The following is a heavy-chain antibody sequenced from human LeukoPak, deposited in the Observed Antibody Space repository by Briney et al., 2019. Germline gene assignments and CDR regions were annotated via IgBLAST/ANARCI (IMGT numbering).Heavy chain of an antibody. CDR2: ISSSSSYI. D-gene: IGHD3-16*01. Sequence: GSLRLSCAASGFTFSSYSMNWVRQAPGKGLEWVSSISSSSSYINYADSVKGRFTISRDNAKNSLYLQMNSLRAEDTAVYYCARPAYTAAYDLWGQGTMVTVSS. CDR3: ARPAYTAAYDL. V-gene: IGHV3-21*01. CDR1: GFTFSSYS. J-gene: IGHJ3*01.